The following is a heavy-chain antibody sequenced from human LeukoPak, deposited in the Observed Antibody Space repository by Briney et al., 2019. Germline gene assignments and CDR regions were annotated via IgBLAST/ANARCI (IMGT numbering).Heavy chain of an antibody. J-gene: IGHJ4*02. CDR2: IYYNGGT. Sequence: SETLSLTCTVSGDSVSNSLYYWSWIRQPPGKGLEWIGYIYYNGGTNYNPSLKSRVTISIDTSTNQFSLRLNSMTAADAAVYYCARVLRAASWRSYDYWGQGSLVTVSS. D-gene: IGHD5-18*01. CDR1: GDSVSNSLYY. CDR3: ARVLRAASWRSYDY. V-gene: IGHV4-61*01.